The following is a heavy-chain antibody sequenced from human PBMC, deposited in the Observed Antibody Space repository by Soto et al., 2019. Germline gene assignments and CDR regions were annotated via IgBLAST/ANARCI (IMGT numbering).Heavy chain of an antibody. CDR1: GYLFTNYG. CDR2: ISANSGIT. CDR3: ARGPTRSYNYFDP. Sequence: VKVSCKASGYLFTNYGITWVRRAPGQGLEWMGWISANSGITYNAERLQGRVTMTTDTSTSTAYLELRNLGSDDTAIYYCARGPTRSYNYFDPWGQGTLVTV. J-gene: IGHJ5*02. V-gene: IGHV1-18*01.